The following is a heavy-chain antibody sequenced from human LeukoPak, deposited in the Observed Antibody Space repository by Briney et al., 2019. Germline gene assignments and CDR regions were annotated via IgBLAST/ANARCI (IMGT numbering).Heavy chain of an antibody. Sequence: GGSPRLSCSASGFTFSRYAMHWVRQAPGKGLEYVSAISSNRGSTYYADSVKGRFTISRDNSRNTLHLQMSSLRVEDTAVYYCVKDSSSGSYFDYWGQGTLVTVSS. D-gene: IGHD3-10*01. CDR2: ISSNRGST. CDR3: VKDSSSGSYFDY. J-gene: IGHJ4*02. V-gene: IGHV3-64D*06. CDR1: GFTFSRYA.